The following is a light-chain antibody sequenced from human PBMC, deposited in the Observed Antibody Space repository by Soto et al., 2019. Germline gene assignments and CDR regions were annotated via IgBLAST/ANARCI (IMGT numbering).Light chain of an antibody. V-gene: IGLV2-8*01. CDR1: SSDVGGYDY. CDR2: EVT. J-gene: IGLJ2*01. CDR3: SSYARSNNVV. Sequence: QSALTQPPSASGSPGQSVTISCTGTSSDVGGYDYVSWYQQHPGKAPKLMISEVTKRPSGVPDRFSGSKSGNTASLTVSGLQAEDEADYYCSSYARSNNVVFGGGTKVTVL.